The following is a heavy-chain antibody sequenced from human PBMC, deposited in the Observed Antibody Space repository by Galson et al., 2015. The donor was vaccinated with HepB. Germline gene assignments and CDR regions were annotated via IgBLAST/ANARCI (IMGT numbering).Heavy chain of an antibody. CDR3: TKHRAAAAPPYYCYGMDV. Sequence: SLRLSCAASGFTFSSYAMSWVRQAPGKGLEWVSAFSGIGGGTYYADSVTDRFTISRDDSMNTAYLQMNSLKTEDTAVYYCTKHRAAAAPPYYCYGMDVWGQGTTVTVSS. V-gene: IGHV3-23*01. CDR2: FSGIGGGT. J-gene: IGHJ6*02. D-gene: IGHD6-13*01. CDR1: GFTFSSYA.